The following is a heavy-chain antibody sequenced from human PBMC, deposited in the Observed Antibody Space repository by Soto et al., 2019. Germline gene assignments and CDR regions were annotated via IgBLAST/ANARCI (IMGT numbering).Heavy chain of an antibody. CDR3: TTDSYITSIIVRFDY. Sequence: GGSLRLSCAASGFTFSNAWINWVRQTPGKGLEWVGRVKSKTDGGTTDFAAPVKGRFAISRDDSKNMVYLEMNRLKTEDTAIFYCTTDSYITSIIVRFDYWGHGTLVTVSS. CDR1: GFTFSNAW. CDR2: VKSKTDGGTT. J-gene: IGHJ4*01. D-gene: IGHD3-22*01. V-gene: IGHV3-15*07.